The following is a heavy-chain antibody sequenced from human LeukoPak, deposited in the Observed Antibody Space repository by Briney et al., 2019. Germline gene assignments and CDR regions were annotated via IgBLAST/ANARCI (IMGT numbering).Heavy chain of an antibody. Sequence: SETLSLTCAVYGGSFSGYYWSWIRQPPGKGLEWIGEINHSGSTNYNPSLKSRVTISVDTSKNQFSLKLSSVTAADTAVYYCARAHYYDSSRYYYYYMDVWGKGTTVTISS. D-gene: IGHD3-22*01. CDR2: INHSGST. J-gene: IGHJ6*03. CDR3: ARAHYYDSSRYYYYYMDV. CDR1: GGSFSGYY. V-gene: IGHV4-34*01.